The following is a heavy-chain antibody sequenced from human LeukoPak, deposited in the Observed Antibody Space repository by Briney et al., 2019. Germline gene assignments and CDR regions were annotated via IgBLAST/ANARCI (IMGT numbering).Heavy chain of an antibody. D-gene: IGHD5-18*01. CDR3: AIPRGYSYGYGEDY. CDR1: GGSISSSSYY. Sequence: PSETLSLTCTVSGGSISSSSYYWGWLRQPPGKGLERIGSIYYSGSTYYNPSLKSRVTISVDTSKNQCSLKLSSVTAADTAVYYGAIPRGYSYGYGEDYWGQGTRVTVSS. V-gene: IGHV4-39*01. J-gene: IGHJ4*02. CDR2: IYYSGST.